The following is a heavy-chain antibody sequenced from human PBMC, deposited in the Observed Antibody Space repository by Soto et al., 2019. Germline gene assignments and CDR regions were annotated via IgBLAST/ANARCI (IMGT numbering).Heavy chain of an antibody. CDR3: AKCSVGTVRTSGWCNWFDP. Sequence: EVRLLESGGGLAQPGGSRRLSCAASGFTFSSSAMNWVRQAPGTGLEWVSSIRVGGGDTFYADSVRGRFTVSRDISRNTLYLQMNSLRAEHTAIYYCAKCSVGTVRTSGWCNWFDPWGQGTLVTVSS. V-gene: IGHV3-23*01. D-gene: IGHD6-19*01. J-gene: IGHJ5*02. CDR1: GFTFSSSA. CDR2: IRVGGGDT.